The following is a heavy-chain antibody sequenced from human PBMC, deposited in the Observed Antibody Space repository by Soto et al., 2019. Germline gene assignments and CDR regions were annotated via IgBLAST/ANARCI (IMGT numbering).Heavy chain of an antibody. J-gene: IGHJ5*02. D-gene: IGHD4-17*01. CDR2: IYYSGST. V-gene: IGHV4-39*01. CDR1: GGSISSSSYY. Sequence: SETLSLTCTVSGGSISSSSYYWGWIRQPPGKGLEWIGSIYYSGSTYYNPSLKSRVTISVDTSKNQFSLKLSSVTAADTAVYYCARHGPTVTSVLFDPWGQGTLVTVSS. CDR3: ARHGPTVTSVLFDP.